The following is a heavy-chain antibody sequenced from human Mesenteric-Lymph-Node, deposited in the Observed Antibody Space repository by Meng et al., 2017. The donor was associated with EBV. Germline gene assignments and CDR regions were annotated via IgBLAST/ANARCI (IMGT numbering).Heavy chain of an antibody. Sequence: LQRWGPGRGKPSGTLSLTCSVFGASISSAYYYWGWIRQTPGKGLEWIGTMYFGGSTNYNPSLESRVTISKDRANNQFSLKLTSVTAADTAVYYCATDSSKGYYYFDYWGRGALVTVSS. V-gene: IGHV4-39*07. J-gene: IGHJ4*02. CDR2: MYFGGST. D-gene: IGHD3-22*01. CDR3: ATDSSKGYYYFDY. CDR1: GASISSAYYY.